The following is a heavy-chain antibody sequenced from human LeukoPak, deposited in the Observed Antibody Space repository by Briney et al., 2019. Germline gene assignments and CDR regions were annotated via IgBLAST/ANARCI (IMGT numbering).Heavy chain of an antibody. Sequence: PSETLSLTCAVSGGSISSSNWWSWVRQPPGKGLEWIGEIYHSGSTNYNPSLKSRVTISVDKSKNQFSLKLSSVTAADTAVYYCARRPYYYNSSGLRRAFDYWGQGTLVTVSS. J-gene: IGHJ4*02. CDR3: ARRPYYYNSSGLRRAFDY. D-gene: IGHD3-22*01. CDR1: GGSISSSNW. V-gene: IGHV4-4*02. CDR2: IYHSGST.